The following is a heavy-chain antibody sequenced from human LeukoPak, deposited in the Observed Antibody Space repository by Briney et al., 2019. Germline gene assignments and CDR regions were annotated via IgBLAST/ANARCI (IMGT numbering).Heavy chain of an antibody. Sequence: PSETLSLTCTISGGSTNIDYWSWIRQPAGKGLEWLGRIHSSGSTDYNPSLNSRLTVSLDTSQNHFSLRLRSVTAADTAVYYCARGPGPLQQERLEAFDIWGLGTVVTVSS. CDR3: ARGPGPLQQERLEAFDI. J-gene: IGHJ3*02. D-gene: IGHD1-1*01. CDR1: GGSTNIDY. V-gene: IGHV4-4*07. CDR2: IHSSGST.